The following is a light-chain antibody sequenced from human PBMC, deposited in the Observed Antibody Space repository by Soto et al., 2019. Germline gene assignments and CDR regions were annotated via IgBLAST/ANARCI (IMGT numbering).Light chain of an antibody. Sequence: QSVLTQPPSVSGAPGQRVTISCTGSSSSIGAGSVVHWYQQLPGAAPKLLMSDNNNRPSGVPDRFSGSKSGTSASLAITGLQSEDEADYYCQSYDSSLSGYVFGTGTKLTVL. CDR2: DNN. J-gene: IGLJ1*01. V-gene: IGLV1-40*01. CDR3: QSYDSSLSGYV. CDR1: SSSIGAGSV.